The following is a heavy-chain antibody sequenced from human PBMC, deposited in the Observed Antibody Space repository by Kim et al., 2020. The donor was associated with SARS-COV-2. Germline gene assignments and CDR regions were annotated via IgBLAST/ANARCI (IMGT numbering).Heavy chain of an antibody. Sequence: GGSLRLSCAACGFTVSSNYMSWVRQAPGKGLEWVSVIYSGGSTYYADSVKGRFTISRHNSKNTLYLQMNSLRAEDTAVYYCARGQQHPVYYYYGMDVWGQGTTVTVSS. CDR2: IYSGGST. CDR1: GFTVSSNY. J-gene: IGHJ6*02. D-gene: IGHD1-1*01. CDR3: ARGQQHPVYYYYGMDV. V-gene: IGHV3-53*04.